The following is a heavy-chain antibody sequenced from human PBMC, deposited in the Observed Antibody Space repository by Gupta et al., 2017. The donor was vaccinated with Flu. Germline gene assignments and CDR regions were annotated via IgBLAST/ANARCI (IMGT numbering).Heavy chain of an antibody. CDR3: AKGAVAKWFYQYYHMDV. J-gene: IGHJ6*03. CDR1: G. Sequence: GMYWVRQRPGKGLEWVALISFDGQNKKSPDSVMVRFTVSRDNPKKTLYLEMNGLTPADKAIYYCAKGAVAKWFYQYYHMDV. D-gene: IGHD3-22*01. CDR2: ISFDGQNK. V-gene: IGHV3-30*18.